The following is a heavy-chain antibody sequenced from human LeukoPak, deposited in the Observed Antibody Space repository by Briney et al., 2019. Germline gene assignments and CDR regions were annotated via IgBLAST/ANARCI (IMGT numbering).Heavy chain of an antibody. CDR3: LLVVVPAATENFDY. V-gene: IGHV3-64D*06. CDR1: GFAFSSYA. J-gene: IGHJ4*02. CDR2: ISSNGGST. Sequence: PGGSLRLSCSASGFAFSSYAMHWVRQAPGKGLEYVSAISSNGGSTYYADSVKGRFTISRDNSKNTLYLQMSSLRAEDTAVYYCLLVVVPAATENFDYWGQGTLVTVSS. D-gene: IGHD2-2*01.